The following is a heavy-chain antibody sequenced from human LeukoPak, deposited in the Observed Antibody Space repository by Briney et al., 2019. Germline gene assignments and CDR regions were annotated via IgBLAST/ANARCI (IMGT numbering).Heavy chain of an antibody. Sequence: PSQTLSLTCTVSGGSIGSGSYYWSWIRQPAGKGLEWIGRIYTSGSTNYNPSLKSRVTISVDTSKNQFSLKLSSVTAADTAVYYCARGELHLDYWGQGTLVTVSS. CDR1: GGSIGSGSYY. V-gene: IGHV4-61*02. CDR3: ARGELHLDY. CDR2: IYTSGST. J-gene: IGHJ4*02. D-gene: IGHD1-7*01.